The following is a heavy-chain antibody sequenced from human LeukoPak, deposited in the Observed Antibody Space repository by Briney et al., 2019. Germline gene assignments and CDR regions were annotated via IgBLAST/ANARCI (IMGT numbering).Heavy chain of an antibody. V-gene: IGHV3-23*01. CDR1: GFTFSSYA. CDR3: AKVQEYSFDY. Sequence: GGSLRLSCAASGFTFSSYAMSWVRQAPGKGLEWVSAISGSGGSTYYADSVKGRFNIYRDNSKNTLYLQMNSLRAEDTAVYYCAKVQEYSFDYWGQGTLVTVSS. J-gene: IGHJ4*02. CDR2: ISGSGGST. D-gene: IGHD3-10*01.